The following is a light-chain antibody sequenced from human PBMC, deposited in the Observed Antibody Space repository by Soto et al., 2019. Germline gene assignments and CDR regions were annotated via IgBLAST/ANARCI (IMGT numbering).Light chain of an antibody. CDR3: HQYASSTGT. J-gene: IGKJ1*01. V-gene: IGKV3-20*01. CDR2: DAS. CDR1: QSLPSNF. Sequence: EVVLTQSPGTLSLSPGARAPFSCRARQSLPSNFLAWSQRKPGQAPRLLIYDASSRATGIPDRFSGSGSGTEFMFTISRLEPEDFAVYYCHQYASSTGTFGQGTKVDIK.